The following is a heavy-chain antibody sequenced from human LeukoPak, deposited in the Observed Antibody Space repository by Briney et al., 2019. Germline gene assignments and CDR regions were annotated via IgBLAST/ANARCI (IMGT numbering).Heavy chain of an antibody. Sequence: TGGSLRLSCAASGFTFSSYAMHWVRQAPGKGLEWVAVISYDGSNKYYADSVKGRFTISRDNSKNTLYLQMNSLRAEDTAVYYCARGSRQQPVREDYWGQGTLVTVSS. V-gene: IGHV3-30-3*01. CDR3: ARGSRQQPVREDY. J-gene: IGHJ4*02. CDR2: ISYDGSNK. D-gene: IGHD6-13*01. CDR1: GFTFSSYA.